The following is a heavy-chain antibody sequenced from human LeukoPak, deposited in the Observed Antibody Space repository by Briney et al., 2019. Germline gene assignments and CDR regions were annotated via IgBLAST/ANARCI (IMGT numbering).Heavy chain of an antibody. Sequence: PSETLSLTCAVYGGSFSGYYWSWIRQPPGKGLEWIGEINHSGSTNYNPSLKSRVTISVDTSKNQFSLKLSSVTAADTAVYYCARGSNWNYVYYYYYMDVWGEGTTVTVSS. CDR3: ARGSNWNYVYYYYYMDV. CDR1: GGSFSGYY. V-gene: IGHV4-34*01. D-gene: IGHD1-7*01. J-gene: IGHJ6*03. CDR2: INHSGST.